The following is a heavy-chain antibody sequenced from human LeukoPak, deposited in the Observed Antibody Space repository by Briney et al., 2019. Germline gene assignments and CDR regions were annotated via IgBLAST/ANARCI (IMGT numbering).Heavy chain of an antibody. V-gene: IGHV4-39*01. CDR1: GGSISSSSYY. D-gene: IGHD3-10*01. J-gene: IGHJ4*02. Sequence: SETLSLTCTVSGGSISSSSYYWGWIRQPPGKGLEWIGSIYYSGSTYYNPSLKSRVTISVDTSKNQFSLKLSSVTAADTAVYYCALTITMVRGANDDYWGQGTLVTVSS. CDR3: ALTITMVRGANDDY. CDR2: IYYSGST.